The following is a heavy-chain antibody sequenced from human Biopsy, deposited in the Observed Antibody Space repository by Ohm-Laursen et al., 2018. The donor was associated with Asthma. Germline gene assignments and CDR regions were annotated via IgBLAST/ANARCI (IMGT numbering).Heavy chain of an antibody. Sequence: SDTLSLTCTVYGGSLTGHYWNWIRQPPGKGLEWIGEVDQSGYTNYNPSLKSRVTISADTSKNQFHLNLNSVTAADTAVYFCARAAITGIRGWFDPWGQGTQVTVSS. CDR3: ARAAITGIRGWFDP. D-gene: IGHD1-20*01. CDR1: GGSLTGHY. V-gene: IGHV4-34*01. J-gene: IGHJ5*02. CDR2: VDQSGYT.